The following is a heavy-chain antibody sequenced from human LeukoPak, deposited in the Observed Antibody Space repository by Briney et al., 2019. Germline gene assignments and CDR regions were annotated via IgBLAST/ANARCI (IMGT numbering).Heavy chain of an antibody. D-gene: IGHD6-19*01. J-gene: IGHJ4*02. CDR2: INHGGST. CDR3: ARGSSGWYLDY. CDR1: GGSFSGYY. Sequence: PSETLSLTCAVYGGSFSGYYWSWVRQPPGKGLEWIGEINHGGSTNYNPSLKSRITMSVDTSKNQFSLKLSSVTAADTAVYYCARGSSGWYLDYWGEGTLVSVSS. V-gene: IGHV4-34*01.